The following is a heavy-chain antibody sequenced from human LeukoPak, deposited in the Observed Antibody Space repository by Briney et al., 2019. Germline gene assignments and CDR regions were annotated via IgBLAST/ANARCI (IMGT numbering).Heavy chain of an antibody. CDR2: ISGSGGST. Sequence: GGSLRLSCAASGFTFSSYAMSWVRQAPGKGLEWVSAISGSGGSTYYAESVKGRFTISRDNSKNTLYLQMNSLRAEDTAVYYCAKDCTVTTDWYFDLWGRGTMVAVSS. CDR1: GFTFSSYA. V-gene: IGHV3-23*01. D-gene: IGHD4-17*01. CDR3: AKDCTVTTDWYFDL. J-gene: IGHJ2*01.